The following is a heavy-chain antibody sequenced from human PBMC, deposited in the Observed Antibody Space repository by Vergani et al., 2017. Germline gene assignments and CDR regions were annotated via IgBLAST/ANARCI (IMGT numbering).Heavy chain of an antibody. J-gene: IGHJ4*02. D-gene: IGHD6-19*01. CDR3: ARRGMRIEESGWNPFDV. CDR2: ISGSGVSI. CDR1: GFTFSDYY. Sequence: QVRLAQSGGGLVKPGSSVRLTCIVSGFTFSDYYMAWIRQIPGKGLEWVAYISGSGVSIYYSESVKRRFIISRDNAKNELYLQMNSLRGEDAATYFCARRGMRIEESGWNPFDVWGQGSLVSISS. V-gene: IGHV3-11*01.